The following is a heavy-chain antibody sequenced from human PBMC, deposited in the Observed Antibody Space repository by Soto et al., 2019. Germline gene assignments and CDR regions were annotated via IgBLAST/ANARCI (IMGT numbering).Heavy chain of an antibody. J-gene: IGHJ4*02. CDR1: GYTFTSLH. Sequence: QVQRVQSGAEVKKPGASVKVSCKASGYTFTSLHMNWVRQATGQGLAWMGWVNPNNGDTGDAQKFQGRVTMTRNTSISTLSMELSSLTSDDTAVYYCASGVGDVGDYWGQGTLVTVSS. V-gene: IGHV1-8*01. CDR2: VNPNNGDT. D-gene: IGHD1-26*01. CDR3: ASGVGDVGDY.